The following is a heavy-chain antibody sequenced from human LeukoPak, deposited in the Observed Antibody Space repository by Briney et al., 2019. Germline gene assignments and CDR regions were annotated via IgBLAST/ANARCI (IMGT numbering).Heavy chain of an antibody. J-gene: IGHJ4*02. CDR3: ATYRVRHLNSLDY. Sequence: PGGSLRLSCVASEFTFSAYWMTWVRQAPGKGLEWGANINQDGSEKDYVDSVKGRFTVSRDNATNSLFLQMNSLRAEDTAVYYCATYRVRHLNSLDYWGRGTLVSVSS. CDR2: INQDGSEK. D-gene: IGHD3-16*02. CDR1: EFTFSAYW. V-gene: IGHV3-7*03.